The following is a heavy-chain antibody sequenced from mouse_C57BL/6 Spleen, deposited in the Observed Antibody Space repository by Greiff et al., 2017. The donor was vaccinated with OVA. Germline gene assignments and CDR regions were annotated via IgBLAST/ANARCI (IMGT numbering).Heavy chain of an antibody. CDR1: GFTFSDYG. Sequence: EVQRVESGGGLVKPGGSLKLSCAASGFTFSDYGMHWVRQAPEKGLEWVAYISSGSSTIYYADTVKGRFTISRDNAKNTLFLQMTSLRSEDTAMYFCASLSNLYWYFDVWGTGTTVTVSS. V-gene: IGHV5-17*01. D-gene: IGHD2-5*01. CDR3: ASLSNLYWYFDV. CDR2: ISSGSSTI. J-gene: IGHJ1*03.